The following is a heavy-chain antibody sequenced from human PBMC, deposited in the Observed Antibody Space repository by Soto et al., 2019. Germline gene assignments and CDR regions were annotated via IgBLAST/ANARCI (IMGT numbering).Heavy chain of an antibody. CDR3: ARSDGYNFQWLDS. Sequence: QVQLVQSGAEVKTPGASVKVSCKASGYTFATYDINWVRQAPGQVLEWMGWMNPNSGNTGYAQKYKGRLTMTRDTALSVAHMELSSLRNEDTAVYYCARSDGYNFQWLDSWGQGTLVTVSA. CDR2: MNPNSGNT. CDR1: GYTFATYD. D-gene: IGHD2-21*01. J-gene: IGHJ5*01. V-gene: IGHV1-8*01.